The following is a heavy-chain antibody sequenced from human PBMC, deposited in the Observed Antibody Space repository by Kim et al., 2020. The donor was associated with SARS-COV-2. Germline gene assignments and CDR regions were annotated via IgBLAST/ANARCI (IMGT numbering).Heavy chain of an antibody. D-gene: IGHD3-22*01. CDR2: ISAYNGNT. J-gene: IGHJ4*02. CDR1: GYTFTSYG. CDR3: ARDRAGPYYYDSSGLTRDFDY. V-gene: IGHV1-18*01. Sequence: ASVKVSCKASGYTFTSYGISWVRQAPGQGLEWMGWISAYNGNTNYAQKLQGRVTMTTDTSTSTAYMELRSLRSDDTAVYYCARDRAGPYYYDSSGLTRDFDYWGQGTLVTVSS.